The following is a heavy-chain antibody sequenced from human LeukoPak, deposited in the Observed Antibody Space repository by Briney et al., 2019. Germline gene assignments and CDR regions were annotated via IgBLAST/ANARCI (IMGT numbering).Heavy chain of an antibody. D-gene: IGHD3-3*01. CDR1: GGSFSGYY. J-gene: IGHJ4*02. Sequence: SETLSLTCAVYGGSFSGYYWSWIRQPPGKGLEWIGEINHSGSTNYNPSLKSRVTISVDTPKNQFSLKLSSVTAADTAVYYCASHKSFWSGYYFDYWGQGTLVTVSS. CDR2: INHSGST. V-gene: IGHV4-34*01. CDR3: ASHKSFWSGYYFDY.